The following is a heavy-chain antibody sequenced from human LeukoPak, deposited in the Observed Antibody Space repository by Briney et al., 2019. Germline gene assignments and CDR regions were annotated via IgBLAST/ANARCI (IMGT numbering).Heavy chain of an antibody. V-gene: IGHV3-21*01. J-gene: IGHJ4*02. D-gene: IGHD3-22*01. CDR1: GFTFSSYS. Sequence: GGSLRLSCAASGFTFSSYSMNWVRQAPGKGLEWVSSISSSSSYIYYADSVKGRFTISRDNAKNSLYLQMNSLRAEDTAVYYCAMGPYYYDSSGYYYWGQGTLVTVSS. CDR3: AMGPYYYDSSGYYY. CDR2: ISSSSSYI.